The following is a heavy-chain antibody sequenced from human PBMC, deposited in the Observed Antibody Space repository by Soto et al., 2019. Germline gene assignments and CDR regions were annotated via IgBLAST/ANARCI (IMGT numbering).Heavy chain of an antibody. CDR2: IWYDGSNK. CDR3: ARDHYDFWSGYYDTTNFDY. J-gene: IGHJ4*02. Sequence: PGGSLRLSCAASGFTFSSYGMHWVRQAPGKGLEWVAVIWYDGSNKYYADSVKGRFTISRDNSKNTLYLQMNSLRAEDTAVYYCARDHYDFWSGYYDTTNFDYWGQGTLVTVSS. D-gene: IGHD3-3*01. CDR1: GFTFSSYG. V-gene: IGHV3-33*01.